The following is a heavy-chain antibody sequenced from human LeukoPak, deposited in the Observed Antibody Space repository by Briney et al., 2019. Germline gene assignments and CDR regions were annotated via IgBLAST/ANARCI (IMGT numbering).Heavy chain of an antibody. D-gene: IGHD3-10*01. CDR3: AKDRSLWFGGPRDAFDI. V-gene: IGHV3-23*01. CDR2: ISGSGGST. CDR1: GFTFSSYA. J-gene: IGHJ3*02. Sequence: PGGSLRLSCAASGFTFSSYAMSWVRQAPGKGLEWVSAISGSGGSTYYADSVKGRFTISRDNSKNTLYLQMNSLRAEDTAVYYCAKDRSLWFGGPRDAFDIWGQGTMVTVSS.